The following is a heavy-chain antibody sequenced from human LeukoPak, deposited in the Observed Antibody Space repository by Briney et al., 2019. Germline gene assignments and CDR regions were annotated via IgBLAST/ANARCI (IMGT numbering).Heavy chain of an antibody. V-gene: IGHV3-11*04. Sequence: GGSLGLSCAASGFPFSGHYMSWIRQAPGKGLEWVSYISSSGDTTYYAESVKGRFTISRDNAENSLYLQMNSLRADDTAVYYCARDLWNSGWFDFDYWGQGTLVTVSS. J-gene: IGHJ4*02. CDR3: ARDLWNSGWFDFDY. CDR2: ISSSGDTT. D-gene: IGHD3-22*01. CDR1: GFPFSGHY.